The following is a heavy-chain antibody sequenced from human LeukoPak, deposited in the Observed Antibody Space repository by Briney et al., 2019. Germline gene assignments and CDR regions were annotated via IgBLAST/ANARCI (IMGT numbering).Heavy chain of an antibody. J-gene: IGHJ4*02. CDR1: GFTFSSHW. Sequence: PGGSLRLSCAASGFTFSSHWMSWVRQAPGKGLEWVASIKEDVSEKYYVDSVKGRFTISGDNAKNSLLLQMDGLRVDDTAVYYCARGPPYGSRSDFLDYWGQGTLVTVSS. CDR2: IKEDVSEK. CDR3: ARGPPYGSRSDFLDY. D-gene: IGHD3-10*01. V-gene: IGHV3-7*01.